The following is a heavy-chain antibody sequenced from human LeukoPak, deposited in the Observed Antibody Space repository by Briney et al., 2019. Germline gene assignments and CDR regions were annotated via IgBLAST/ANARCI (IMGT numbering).Heavy chain of an antibody. J-gene: IGHJ3*02. CDR3: ARHFDRDGYKSNAFDI. V-gene: IGHV4-39*01. CDR2: MYYSGST. D-gene: IGHD5-24*01. Sequence: PSETLSLXCTVSGGSFSSSSYYWGWIRQPPGKGLEWIGSMYYSGSTYYNASLRSRVTISVDTSKNQFSLKLSSVTAADTAVYYCARHFDRDGYKSNAFDIWGPGTMVTVSS. CDR1: GGSFSSSSYY.